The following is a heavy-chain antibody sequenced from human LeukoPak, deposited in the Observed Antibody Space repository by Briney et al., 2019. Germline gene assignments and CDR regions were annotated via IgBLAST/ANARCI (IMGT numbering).Heavy chain of an antibody. CDR3: AREHGVNILTGYSGYYYGMDV. CDR1: GFTFSSYA. J-gene: IGHJ6*04. D-gene: IGHD3-9*01. CDR2: ISYDGSNK. Sequence: PGRSLRLSCAASGFTFSSYAMHWVRQAPGKGLEWVAVISYDGSNKYYADSVKGRFTISRDNSKNTLYLQMNSLRAEDTAVYYCAREHGVNILTGYSGYYYGMDVWGKGTTVTVSS. V-gene: IGHV3-30*04.